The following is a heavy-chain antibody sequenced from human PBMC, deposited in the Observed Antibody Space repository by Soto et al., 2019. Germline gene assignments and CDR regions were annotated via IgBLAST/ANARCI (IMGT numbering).Heavy chain of an antibody. V-gene: IGHV1-2*02. Sequence: GASVKVSCKASGYTFTDYHMHWVRQAPGQGLEWLGWINPKSGGTDFAQNFQGRVTMTRDTSISTVYMELSSLRSDDTAVYYCARGVLNYTYYEWFDPWGQGNLVTVSS. J-gene: IGHJ5*02. D-gene: IGHD3-3*01. CDR1: GYTFTDYH. CDR3: ARGVLNYTYYEWFDP. CDR2: INPKSGGT.